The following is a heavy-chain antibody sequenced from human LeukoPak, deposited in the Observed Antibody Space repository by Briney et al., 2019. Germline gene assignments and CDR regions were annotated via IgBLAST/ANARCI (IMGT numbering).Heavy chain of an antibody. D-gene: IGHD2-15*01. Sequence: GGSLRLSCAASGLAFSAYRMHWVRHAPRKGLVWVSRISTDGYTTDYADFVQGRFTASRDNTKNTWSMEMNSLRAEDTAVYYCVVGGSPGYWGQGTLVTVSS. CDR3: VVGGSPGY. CDR2: ISTDGYTT. J-gene: IGHJ4*02. V-gene: IGHV3-74*01. CDR1: GLAFSAYR.